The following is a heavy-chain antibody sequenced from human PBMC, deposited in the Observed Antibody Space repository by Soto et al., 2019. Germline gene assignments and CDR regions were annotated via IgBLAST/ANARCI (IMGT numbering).Heavy chain of an antibody. CDR1: GFTFSNAW. CDR3: TTVLTRFIGVVPAATDDLFDY. J-gene: IGHJ4*02. Sequence: GGSLRLSCAASGFTFSNAWMSWVRQAPGKGLEWVGRIKSKTDGGTTDYAAPVKGRFTISRDDSKNTLYLQMNSLKTDDTAVYYCTTVLTRFIGVVPAATDDLFDYWGQGTLVTVSS. V-gene: IGHV3-15*01. CDR2: IKSKTDGGTT. D-gene: IGHD2-2*01.